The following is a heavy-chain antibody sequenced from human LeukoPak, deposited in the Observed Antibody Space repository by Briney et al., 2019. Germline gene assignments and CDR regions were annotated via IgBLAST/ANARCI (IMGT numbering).Heavy chain of an antibody. D-gene: IGHD3-3*01. Sequence: GGSLRLSCSASGFTFSNFAMHWVRQAPGKGLEWISGIISNGGSTYYADSVKGRFTISRDNSKNTLFLQMSSLRAEDTAVYYCARDRNTIFEVVIYWFDPWGQGTLVTVSS. V-gene: IGHV3-64D*06. J-gene: IGHJ5*02. CDR3: ARDRNTIFEVVIYWFDP. CDR2: IISNGGST. CDR1: GFTFSNFA.